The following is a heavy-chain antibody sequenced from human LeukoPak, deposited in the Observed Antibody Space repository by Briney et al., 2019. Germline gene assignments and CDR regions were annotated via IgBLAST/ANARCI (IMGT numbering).Heavy chain of an antibody. D-gene: IGHD2-15*01. CDR3: ARDESSGGKLHDGAFDI. J-gene: IGHJ3*02. CDR2: IYYSGST. V-gene: IGHV4-39*07. CDR1: GGSISSSSYY. Sequence: SETLSLTCTVSGGSISSSSYYWGWIRQPPGKGLEWIGSIYYSGSTYYNPSLKSRVTISVDTSKNQFSLKLSSVAAADTAVYYCARDESSGGKLHDGAFDIWGQGTMVTVSS.